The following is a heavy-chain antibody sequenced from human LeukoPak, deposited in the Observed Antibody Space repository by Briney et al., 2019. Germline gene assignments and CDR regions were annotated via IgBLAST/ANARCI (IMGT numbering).Heavy chain of an antibody. CDR2: ISGSGGST. CDR3: AKDRCSSTRCYIAFDI. Sequence: GGALRLSCAASGFTFSSYAMSWVRQAPGKGLEWVSAISGSGGSTYYADSVKGRFTISRDNSKNTLYLQMNSLRAEDTAVYYCAKDRCSSTRCYIAFDIWGQGTMVTVSS. J-gene: IGHJ3*02. V-gene: IGHV3-23*01. CDR1: GFTFSSYA. D-gene: IGHD2-2*02.